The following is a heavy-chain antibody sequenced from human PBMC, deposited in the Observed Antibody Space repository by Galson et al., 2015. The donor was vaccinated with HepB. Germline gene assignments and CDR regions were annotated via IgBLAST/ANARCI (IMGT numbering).Heavy chain of an antibody. D-gene: IGHD3-3*01. CDR2: INWNSDIK. CDR1: GFTFDDYA. J-gene: IGHJ4*02. Sequence: SLRLSCAASGFTFDDYAMHWVRQGPEKGLEWVSGINWNSDIKVYADSVKGRFTISRDNAKNSLYLQMNSLRPEDTAMYYCAKSRRDDCRSGSYRLYGTSSGWFDYWGQGTVVTVSS. CDR3: AKSRRDDCRSGSYRLYGTSSGWFDY. V-gene: IGHV3-9*01.